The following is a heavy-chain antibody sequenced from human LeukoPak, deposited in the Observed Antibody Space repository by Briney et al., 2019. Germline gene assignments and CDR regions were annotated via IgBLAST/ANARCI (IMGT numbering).Heavy chain of an antibody. V-gene: IGHV3-20*04. CDR1: GFTFDDYG. CDR2: INWNGGST. CDR3: ARGRFSYDNTGYSSFYY. D-gene: IGHD2-2*03. Sequence: PGGSLRLSCAASGFTFDDYGMSWVRQAPGKGLEWVSGINWNGGSTGYADSVKGRFTISRDNAQNSLYLQMNSLRAEDTAVYYCARGRFSYDNTGYSSFYYWGQGTLVTVSS. J-gene: IGHJ4*02.